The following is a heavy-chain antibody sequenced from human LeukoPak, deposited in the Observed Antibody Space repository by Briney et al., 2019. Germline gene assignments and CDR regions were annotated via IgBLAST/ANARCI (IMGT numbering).Heavy chain of an antibody. Sequence: ASVNVSCKSSGYIFTDHFIHWVRQAPGQGLEWMGWINPNSGGTHNAQKFQGRVTMTGDTSIRTAYMELRRLRSDDTAVYYCAADLTVRGYWYLDLWGRGTLVSVSS. CDR3: AADLTVRGYWYLDL. CDR2: INPNSGGT. V-gene: IGHV1-2*02. CDR1: GYIFTDHF. J-gene: IGHJ2*01. D-gene: IGHD4-11*01.